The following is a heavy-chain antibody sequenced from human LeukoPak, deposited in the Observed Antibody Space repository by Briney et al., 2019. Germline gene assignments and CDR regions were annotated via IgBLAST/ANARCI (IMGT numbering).Heavy chain of an antibody. CDR1: GGSFSGYY. V-gene: IGHV4-34*01. CDR3: ARGRIAAAGTGPYYYHGMDV. D-gene: IGHD6-13*01. CDR2: INHSGST. Sequence: PSETLSLTCAVYGGSFSGYYWSWIRQPPGKGLEWIGEINHSGSTNYNPSLKSRVTISVDTSKNQFSLKLSSVTAADTAVYYCARGRIAAAGTGPYYYHGMDVWGQGTTVTVSS. J-gene: IGHJ6*02.